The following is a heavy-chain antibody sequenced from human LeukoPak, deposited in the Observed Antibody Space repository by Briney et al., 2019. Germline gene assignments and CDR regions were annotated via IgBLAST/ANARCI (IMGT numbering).Heavy chain of an antibody. J-gene: IGHJ3*01. CDR1: GYTFTNCA. CDR3: ARVEMAYDAFDL. V-gene: IGHV7-4-1*02. Sequence: ASVKVSCKASGYTFTNCALNWVRQAPGQGLEWMGWINTITENPTCAPGFTGRFVSSLDTSVNTTYLQISSLKAEDTAVYYCARVEMAYDAFDLWGQGTMVTVSS. CDR2: INTITENP. D-gene: IGHD5-24*01.